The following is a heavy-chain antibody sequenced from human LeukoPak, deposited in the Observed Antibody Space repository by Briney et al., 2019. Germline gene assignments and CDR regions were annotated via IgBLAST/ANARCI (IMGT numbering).Heavy chain of an antibody. CDR3: ASQVRLERRYYYYYMDV. CDR1: GGSLSDYY. CDR2: INHSGST. Sequence: PSETLFLTCAVYGGSLSDYYWSWIRQPPGKGLEWIGEINHSGSTNYNPSLKSRVTISLDTSKNQFSLKLSSVTAADTAVYYCASQVRLERRYYYYYMDVWDKGTTVTVSS. J-gene: IGHJ6*03. V-gene: IGHV4-34*01. D-gene: IGHD1-1*01.